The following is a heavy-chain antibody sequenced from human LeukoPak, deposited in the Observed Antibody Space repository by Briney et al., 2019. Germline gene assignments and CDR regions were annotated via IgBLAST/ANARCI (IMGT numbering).Heavy chain of an antibody. CDR3: ARKAAMVNYFDY. V-gene: IGHV4-34*01. Sequence: SETLSLTCAVYGGSFSGYYWSWIRQPPGNGLEWIGEINHSGSTNYNPSLKSRVTISVDTSKNQFSLKLSSVTAADTAVYYCARKAAMVNYFDYWGQGTLVTVSS. J-gene: IGHJ4*02. D-gene: IGHD5-18*01. CDR1: GGSFSGYY. CDR2: INHSGST.